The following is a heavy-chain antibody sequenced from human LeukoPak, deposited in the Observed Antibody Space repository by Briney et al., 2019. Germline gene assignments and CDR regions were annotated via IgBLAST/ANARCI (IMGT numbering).Heavy chain of an antibody. J-gene: IGHJ5*02. CDR3: ARAKRTWNWLDP. CDR2: IDYSGST. V-gene: IGHV4-59*01. Sequence: KPSETLSLTCTVSGGSISIYYWSWIRQPPGKGLEWIGYIDYSGSTNYNPSLKSRVTISVDTSKNQFSLKLSSVTAADTAVYYCARAKRTWNWLDPWGQGTLVTVSS. CDR1: GGSISIYY.